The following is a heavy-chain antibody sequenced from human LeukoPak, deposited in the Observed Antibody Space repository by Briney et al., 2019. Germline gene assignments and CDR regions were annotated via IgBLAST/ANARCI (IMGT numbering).Heavy chain of an antibody. CDR3: ARDHNGPYTFDY. D-gene: IGHD2-2*02. J-gene: IGHJ4*02. V-gene: IGHV3-48*03. Sequence: SLRLSCAASGFTFSTYAMNWVRQAPGKGLEWVSYISSSGTTIYYADSVKGRFTISRDNAKNSLSLQMNSLKVEDTAVYYCARDHNGPYTFDYWGQGTLVTVSS. CDR1: GFTFSTYA. CDR2: ISSSGTTI.